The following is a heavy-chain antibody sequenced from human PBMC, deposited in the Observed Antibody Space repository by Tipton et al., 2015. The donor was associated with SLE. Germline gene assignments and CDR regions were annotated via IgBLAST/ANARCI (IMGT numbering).Heavy chain of an antibody. V-gene: IGHV4-34*01. D-gene: IGHD3-10*01. CDR2: INHSGTT. CDR1: GGSFRGYF. J-gene: IGHJ5*02. Sequence: TLSLTCAVYGGSFRGYFWSWIRQPPGQGLEWIGGINHSGTTNSNPSVKSRLTASGDTSQNQFSLKLTSVTVADTAIYYCTRGRYGSGTFDPWGQGTLVIVSS. CDR3: TRGRYGSGTFDP.